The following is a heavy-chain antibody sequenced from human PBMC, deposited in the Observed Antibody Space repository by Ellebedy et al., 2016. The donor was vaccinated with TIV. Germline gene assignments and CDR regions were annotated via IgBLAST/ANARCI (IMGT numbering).Heavy chain of an antibody. D-gene: IGHD3-3*01. V-gene: IGHV3-23*01. CDR2: FSGSGT. CDR1: GFTLSSHA. CDR3: ARAGAGYYDFWSGYGAYYYGMDV. J-gene: IGHJ6*02. Sequence: GGSLRLSCAASGFTLSSHAMSWVRQAPGKGLEWVAAFSGSGTYYRDSVKGRFTVSRDDSKNTLFLQMNSLRAEDTAVYYCARAGAGYYDFWSGYGAYYYGMDVWGQGTTVTVSS.